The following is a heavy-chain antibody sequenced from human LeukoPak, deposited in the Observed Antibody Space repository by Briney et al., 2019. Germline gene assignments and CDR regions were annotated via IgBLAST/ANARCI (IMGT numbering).Heavy chain of an antibody. D-gene: IGHD6-13*01. J-gene: IGHJ4*02. CDR2: ISNDGSNK. CDR1: GFTFSSYA. Sequence: PGRSLRLSCAASGFTFSSYAIRWVRQAPGKGLEWVAVISNDGSNKYYADSVKGRFTISRDNSKNTLYLEMNSLRPEDTAVYHCAKDSKVAAAGYFFDYWGQGTLVTVSS. CDR3: AKDSKVAAAGYFFDY. V-gene: IGHV3-30-3*01.